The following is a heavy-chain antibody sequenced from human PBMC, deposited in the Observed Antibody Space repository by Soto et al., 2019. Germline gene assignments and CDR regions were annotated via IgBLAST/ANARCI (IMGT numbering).Heavy chain of an antibody. J-gene: IGHJ5*02. V-gene: IGHV3-30*18. CDR2: ISYDGSNK. CDR1: GFTFSSYG. D-gene: IGHD3-16*02. Sequence: PGGYLRLSCAASGFTFSSYGMHWVRQAPGKGLEWVAVISYDGSNKYYADSVKGRFTISRDNSKNTLYLQMNSLRAEGTAVYYCAKERARVIKNWFDPWGQGTLVTGSS. CDR3: AKERARVIKNWFDP.